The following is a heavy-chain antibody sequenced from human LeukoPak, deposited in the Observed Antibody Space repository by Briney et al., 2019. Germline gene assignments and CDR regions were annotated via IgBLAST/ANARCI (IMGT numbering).Heavy chain of an antibody. CDR1: GYTFTSYA. CDR2: INAGNGNT. D-gene: IGHD6-13*01. Sequence: ASVKVSCKASGYTFTSYAMHWVRQAPGQRLEWMGWINAGNGNTKYSRKFQGRVTITRDTSASTAYMELSSLRSEDTAVYYCARAGIGYSSCWYSAWGQGTLVTVSS. CDR3: ARAGIGYSSCWYSA. V-gene: IGHV1-3*01. J-gene: IGHJ4*02.